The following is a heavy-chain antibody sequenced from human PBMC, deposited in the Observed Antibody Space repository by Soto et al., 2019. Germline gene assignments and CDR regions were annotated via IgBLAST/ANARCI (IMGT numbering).Heavy chain of an antibody. CDR1: GGSISSNSYS. D-gene: IGHD2-15*01. CDR2: LYSVMDT. Sequence: SETLSPTGRVSGGSISSNSYSWGWIRQPPGKGLERISTLYSVMDTYYNPSIKRRVTISADTSQNQYSLDLTSVTATNTAVYFCARHPGYCSGGRCNGPYTLDVWGQGTTVTVSS. V-gene: IGHV4-39*01. CDR3: ARHPGYCSGGRCNGPYTLDV. J-gene: IGHJ6*02.